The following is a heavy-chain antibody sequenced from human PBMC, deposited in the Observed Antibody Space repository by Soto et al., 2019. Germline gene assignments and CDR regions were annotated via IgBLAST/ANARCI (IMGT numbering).Heavy chain of an antibody. Sequence: QVQLVESGGGEVQPGRSLRLSCAASGFTFSSYGMHWVRQAPGKGLEWGAVIIYDGSTKYYADSVKGRFTISRDNSKSTLYLQMNSLRAEDTAVYYCAKDRMGAGVRGYFDYWGQGTLVTVSS. CDR3: AKDRMGAGVRGYFDY. CDR2: IIYDGSTK. CDR1: GFTFSSYG. J-gene: IGHJ4*02. V-gene: IGHV3-30*18. D-gene: IGHD3-10*01.